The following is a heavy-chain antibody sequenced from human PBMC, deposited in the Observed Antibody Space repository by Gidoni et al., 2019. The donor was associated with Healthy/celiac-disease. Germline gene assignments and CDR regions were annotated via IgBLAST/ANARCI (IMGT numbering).Heavy chain of an antibody. D-gene: IGHD3-22*01. V-gene: IGHV1-69*02. CDR3: ARAAGGYDSSGYYTKDWYFDL. CDR1: GGTFSSYT. Sequence: QVQLVQSGAEVKKPGSSVKVSCKASGGTFSSYTISWVRQAPGHGLEWRGRIIPILGIANYAQKFQGRVTITADKSTSTAYMELSSLRSEDTAVYYCARAAGGYDSSGYYTKDWYFDLWGRGTLVTVSS. J-gene: IGHJ2*01. CDR2: IIPILGIA.